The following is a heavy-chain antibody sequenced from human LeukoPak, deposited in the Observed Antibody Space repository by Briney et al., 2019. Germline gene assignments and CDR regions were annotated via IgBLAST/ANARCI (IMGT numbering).Heavy chain of an antibody. V-gene: IGHV4-59*01. CDR2: IYYSGST. J-gene: IGHJ6*02. CDR1: GGSISSYY. Sequence: SETLSLTCTVSGGSISSYYWSWIRQPPGKGLEWIGYIYYSGSTNYNPSLKSRVTISVDTSKNQFSLKLSSVTAADTAVYYCARSNVVVPAANYYGMDVWGQGTTVTVSS. D-gene: IGHD2-2*01. CDR3: ARSNVVVPAANYYGMDV.